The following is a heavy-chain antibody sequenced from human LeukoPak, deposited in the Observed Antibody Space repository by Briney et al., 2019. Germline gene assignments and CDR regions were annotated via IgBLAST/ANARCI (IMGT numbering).Heavy chain of an antibody. D-gene: IGHD6-13*01. V-gene: IGHV3-23*01. Sequence: GGSLRLSCAASGFTFSSYDMSWVRQAPGKGLEWVSGIGSGGGSANYADSVKGRFTMSRDNSKNTLYLQMNSLRVEDTAVYYCAKSLAAAGPYFDYWGQGTLVSVSS. CDR2: IGSGGGSA. CDR3: AKSLAAAGPYFDY. J-gene: IGHJ4*02. CDR1: GFTFSSYD.